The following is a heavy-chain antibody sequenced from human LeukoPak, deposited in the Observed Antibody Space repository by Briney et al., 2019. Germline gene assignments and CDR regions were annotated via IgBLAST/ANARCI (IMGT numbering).Heavy chain of an antibody. D-gene: IGHD3-10*01. CDR3: ARDRLGFRVDV. CDR1: GGSISTYY. J-gene: IGHJ6*04. Sequence: SETLSLICTVSGGSISTYYWSWIRQPAGEGPEWLGRINSNGNTNYNPSLKSRVSMSVDTSKNHFSLNVSSVTAADTAVYYCARDRLGFRVDVWGEGTTVTVSS. V-gene: IGHV4-4*07. CDR2: INSNGNT.